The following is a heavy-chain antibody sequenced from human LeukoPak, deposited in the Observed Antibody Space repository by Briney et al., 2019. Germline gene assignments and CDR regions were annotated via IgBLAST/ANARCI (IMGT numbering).Heavy chain of an antibody. CDR2: ISSSGSTI. Sequence: GGSLRLSCAASGFTFSDHYMSWLRQAPGKGLEWVSYISSSGSTIYYADSVKGRFTISRDNAKNSLYLQMNSLRAEDTAVYYCARGLASWIQLWSASDYWGQGTLVTVSS. CDR3: ARGLASWIQLWSASDY. V-gene: IGHV3-11*01. J-gene: IGHJ4*02. CDR1: GFTFSDHY. D-gene: IGHD5-18*01.